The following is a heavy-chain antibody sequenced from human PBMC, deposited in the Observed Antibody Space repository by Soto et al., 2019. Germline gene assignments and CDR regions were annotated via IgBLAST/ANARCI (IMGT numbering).Heavy chain of an antibody. V-gene: IGHV4-59*08. CDR2: IYYSGST. D-gene: IGHD4-4*01. J-gene: IGHJ3*02. CDR3: ARHSLEWPTEGAFDI. Sequence: SETLSLTCTVSGGSISSYYWSWIRQPPGKGLEWIGYIYYSGSTNYNPSLKSRVTISVDTSKNQFSLKLSSVTAADTAVYYCARHSLEWPTEGAFDIWGQGTMVTVSS. CDR1: GGSISSYY.